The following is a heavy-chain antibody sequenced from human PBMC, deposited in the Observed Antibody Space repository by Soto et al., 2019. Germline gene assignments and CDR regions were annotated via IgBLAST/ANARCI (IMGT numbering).Heavy chain of an antibody. Sequence: SCKASGFTFTNSAVQWVRQARGRRLEWIGWIVVATANTDYAQKFQERVAITRDMSTSTTYMELSSLRSEDTAVYYCARDNFTHQRWYYYGMDVWGQGTTVTVSS. CDR1: GFTFTNSA. CDR3: ARDNFTHQRWYYYGMDV. J-gene: IGHJ6*02. D-gene: IGHD4-17*01. V-gene: IGHV1-58*01. CDR2: IVVATANT.